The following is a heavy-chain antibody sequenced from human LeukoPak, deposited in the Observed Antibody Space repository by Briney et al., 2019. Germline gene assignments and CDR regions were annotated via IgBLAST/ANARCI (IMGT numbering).Heavy chain of an antibody. CDR2: ISYDGSNK. J-gene: IGHJ3*02. D-gene: IGHD1-26*01. CDR1: GFTFSSYG. CDR3: AKDGGSYGVDAFDI. Sequence: GGSLRLSCAASGFTFSSYGMHWVRQAPGKGLEWVAVISYDGSNKYYADSVKGRFTISRDNSKNTLYLQMNSLRAEDTAVYYCAKDGGSYGVDAFDIWGQGTMVTVSS. V-gene: IGHV3-30*18.